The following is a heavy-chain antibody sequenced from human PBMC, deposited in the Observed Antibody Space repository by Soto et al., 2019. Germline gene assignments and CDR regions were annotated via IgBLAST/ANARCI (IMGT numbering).Heavy chain of an antibody. CDR2: ISYDGKKT. V-gene: IGHV3-30*03. CDR3: VRGDGSGSFLLDY. Sequence: QVQLVESGGGVVQPGRSLRLSCAASGLTFRSYAMHWVRQTPGKGLEWVAYISYDGKKTYYADSVKGRFTISRDNYQNTLFLQMSSLQFEDTSVYSCVRGDGSGSFLLDYWGRGTLVTVSS. CDR1: GLTFRSYA. D-gene: IGHD3-10*01. J-gene: IGHJ4*02.